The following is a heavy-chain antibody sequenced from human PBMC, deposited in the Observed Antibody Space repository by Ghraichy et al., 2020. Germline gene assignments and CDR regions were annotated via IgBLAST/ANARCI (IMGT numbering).Heavy chain of an antibody. D-gene: IGHD2-21*02. CDR1: GFTFSSYG. Sequence: GALRLSCAASGFTFSSYGMHWVRQAPGKGLEWVAVIWYDGSNKYYEDSVKGRFTISRDNSKNTLYLQMNSLRAEDTAVYYCARSPYCGGDCHYNPGTIDYWGQGTLVTVSS. CDR3: ARSPYCGGDCHYNPGTIDY. J-gene: IGHJ4*02. V-gene: IGHV3-33*01. CDR2: IWYDGSNK.